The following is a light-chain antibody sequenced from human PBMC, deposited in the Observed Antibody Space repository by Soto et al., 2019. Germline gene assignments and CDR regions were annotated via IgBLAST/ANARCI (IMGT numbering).Light chain of an antibody. V-gene: IGKV3-11*01. Sequence: EIVLTQSPATLSLSPGERATLSCRASQSVSSYLAWYQQKPGQAPRLLIYDASNRATGIPARFSGSGSGTDLTLTISSLEPEDVAVYNCQQRSNWPGITFGQGTRLEIK. CDR3: QQRSNWPGIT. CDR2: DAS. CDR1: QSVSSY. J-gene: IGKJ5*01.